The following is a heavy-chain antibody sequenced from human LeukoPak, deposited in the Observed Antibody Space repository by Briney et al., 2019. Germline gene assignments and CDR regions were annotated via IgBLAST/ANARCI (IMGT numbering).Heavy chain of an antibody. V-gene: IGHV3-20*04. CDR1: GFTFDDYG. CDR3: ARDESTNWTDWYDY. Sequence: PGGSLRLSCAASGFTFDDYGMSWVRQAPGKGLEWVSGINWNGGSTGYADSVKGRFTISRDNAKNSLYLQMNSLRAEDTALYYCARDESTNWTDWYDYWGQGTLVTVSS. D-gene: IGHD1-1*01. CDR2: INWNGGST. J-gene: IGHJ4*02.